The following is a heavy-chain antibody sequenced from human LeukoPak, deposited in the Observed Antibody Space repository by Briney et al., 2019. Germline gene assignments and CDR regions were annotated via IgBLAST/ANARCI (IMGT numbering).Heavy chain of an antibody. D-gene: IGHD3-22*01. J-gene: IGHJ4*02. Sequence: PGGSLRLSSVASVFTFSSYSMNWVRQAPGKGLECVSSIIISGRYIYSATPVRGRLTISRDNAKTSLYLKMTSLRAEDTPVYYCGRDSSTYYYDSSGYLDYWGQGTLVTVSS. CDR3: GRDSSTYYYDSSGYLDY. CDR2: IIISGRYI. CDR1: VFTFSSYS. V-gene: IGHV3-21*01.